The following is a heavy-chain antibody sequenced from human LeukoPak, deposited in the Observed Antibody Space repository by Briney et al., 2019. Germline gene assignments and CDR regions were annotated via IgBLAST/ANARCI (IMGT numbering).Heavy chain of an antibody. V-gene: IGHV1-18*01. CDR2: ISANNGNT. J-gene: IGHJ6*03. Sequence: GASVKVSCEASGYSFTTYDITWVRQAPGQGLEWMGWISANNGNTSYVQKFQGRLTMTTDMSTRTACMELRSLRSDDTAVYYCALRITGTNRWYYYYYMGVWGKGTTVTVSS. CDR1: GYSFTTYD. CDR3: ALRITGTNRWYYYYYMGV. D-gene: IGHD1-7*01.